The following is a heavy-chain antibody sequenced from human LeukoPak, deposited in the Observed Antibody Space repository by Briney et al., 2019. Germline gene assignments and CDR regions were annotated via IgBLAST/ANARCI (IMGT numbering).Heavy chain of an antibody. Sequence: SETLSLTCAVSGGSIRGYYWSWIRQPPGKGLEWIGEINNSGSTNYNPSLKSRVTISVDTSKNQFSLKLSSVTAADTAVYYCARGRYSSGWSFDYWGQGTLVTVSS. CDR3: ARGRYSSGWSFDY. CDR1: GGSIRGYY. D-gene: IGHD6-19*01. CDR2: INNSGST. J-gene: IGHJ4*02. V-gene: IGHV4-34*01.